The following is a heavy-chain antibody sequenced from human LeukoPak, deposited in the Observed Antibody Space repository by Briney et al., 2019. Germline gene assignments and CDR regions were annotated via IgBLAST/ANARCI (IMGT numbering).Heavy chain of an antibody. CDR1: GFTFSSYS. J-gene: IGHJ2*01. D-gene: IGHD6-19*01. V-gene: IGHV3-21*01. CDR2: ISRSSDYT. Sequence: GGSLRLSCAASGFTFSSYSMNWVRQAPGKGLEWVSSISRSSDYTYYADSVKGRFTISRDNAKNSLYLQMNSLRAKDTAVYYCAVAGLSYWYFDLWGRGTLVTVSS. CDR3: AVAGLSYWYFDL.